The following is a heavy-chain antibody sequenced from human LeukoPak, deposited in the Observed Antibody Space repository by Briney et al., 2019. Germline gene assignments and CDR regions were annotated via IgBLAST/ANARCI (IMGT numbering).Heavy chain of an antibody. D-gene: IGHD4-17*01. CDR3: ARALTTDHYFDY. CDR1: GFTFSNYN. CDR2: ISSSGVYI. V-gene: IGHV3-21*01. Sequence: PGGSLRLSCAASGFTFSNYNMNWVRQAPGKGLEWVSSISSSGVYIYYADSVKGRVTISRDNAKNSLYLQVNSLRAEDTAVYYCARALTTDHYFDYWGQGTLVTVSS. J-gene: IGHJ4*02.